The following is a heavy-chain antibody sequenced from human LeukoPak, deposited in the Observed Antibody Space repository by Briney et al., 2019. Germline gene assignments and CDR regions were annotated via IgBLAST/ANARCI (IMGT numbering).Heavy chain of an antibody. CDR2: IYYSGST. V-gene: IGHV4-59*01. CDR3: ARTQWLVKWYYFDY. D-gene: IGHD6-19*01. CDR1: GGSISSYY. J-gene: IGHJ4*02. Sequence: SETLSLTCTVSGGSISSYYWSWIRQPPGKGLEWIGYIYYSGSTNYNPSLTRRVTISVDTSKNQFSLKLSSVTAADTAVYYCARTQWLVKWYYFDYWGQGTLVTVSS.